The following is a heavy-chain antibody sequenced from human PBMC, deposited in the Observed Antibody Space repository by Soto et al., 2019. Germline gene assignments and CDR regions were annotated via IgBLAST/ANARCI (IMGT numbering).Heavy chain of an antibody. J-gene: IGHJ4*02. CDR3: ARLPNFIEAADGVY. D-gene: IGHD6-13*01. Sequence: PSETLSLTCAVSGGSISSSNWWSWVRQPPGKGLEWIGEIYHSGSTNYNPSLKSRVTISVDKSKNQFSLKLSSVTAADTAVYYCARLPNFIEAADGVYWGQGTLVTVSS. CDR1: GGSISSSNW. V-gene: IGHV4-4*02. CDR2: IYHSGST.